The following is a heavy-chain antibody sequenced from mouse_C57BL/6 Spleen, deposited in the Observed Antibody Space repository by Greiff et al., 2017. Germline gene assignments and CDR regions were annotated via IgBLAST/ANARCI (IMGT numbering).Heavy chain of an antibody. CDR3: ARSYGYDEAMDC. D-gene: IGHD2-2*01. Sequence: VQLQQSGPELVKPGASVKISCKASGYAFSSSWMNWVKQRPGKGLEWIGRIYPGDGDTNYNGKFKGKATLTADKSSSTAYMQLSSLTSEDSAVYFCARSYGYDEAMDCWGQGTSVTVSS. CDR2: IYPGDGDT. V-gene: IGHV1-82*01. J-gene: IGHJ4*01. CDR1: GYAFSSSW.